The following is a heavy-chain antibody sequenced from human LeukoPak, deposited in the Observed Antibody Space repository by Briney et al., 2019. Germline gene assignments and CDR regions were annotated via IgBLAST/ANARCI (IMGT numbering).Heavy chain of an antibody. CDR1: GGSISGFY. J-gene: IGHJ3*02. Sequence: SETLSLTCTVSGGSISGFYWSWIRQPPGKGLEWMGYIYYSGKTNYNPSLESRVSISVDTSKNQFSLKLSSVTATDTAVYYCARHGDSITDDAFDIWGQGTLVTVSS. D-gene: IGHD2/OR15-2a*01. CDR3: ARHGDSITDDAFDI. V-gene: IGHV4-59*08. CDR2: IYYSGKT.